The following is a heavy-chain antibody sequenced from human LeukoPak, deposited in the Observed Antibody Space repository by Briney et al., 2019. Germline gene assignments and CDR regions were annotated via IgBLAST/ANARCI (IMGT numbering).Heavy chain of an antibody. CDR1: GFTFATYG. D-gene: IGHD1-26*01. J-gene: IGHJ4*02. V-gene: IGHV3-23*01. Sequence: PGGPLRLSCAASGFTFATYGMTWVRQAPGKGLEWVSTITRGGDITYYADSVKGRFTISRDNSKNTVYLQMNSLRAEDTAVYYCSQGSWGDDWGQGTLVTVSS. CDR3: SQGSWGDD. CDR2: ITRGGDIT.